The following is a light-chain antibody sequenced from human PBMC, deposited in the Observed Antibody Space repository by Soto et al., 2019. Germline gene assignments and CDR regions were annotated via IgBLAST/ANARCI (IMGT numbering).Light chain of an antibody. CDR2: DVT. Sequence: QSVLTQPASVSGSPGQSIAISCTGTSSDVGGYNYVSWYQQHPGKAPKLMTHDVTNRPSGVSNRFSGSKSGNTASLTISGLQTEDEADYYCSSYTGSDAGSGTYVFGTGTKVTVL. CDR3: SSYTGSDAGSGTYV. V-gene: IGLV2-14*03. CDR1: SSDVGGYNY. J-gene: IGLJ1*01.